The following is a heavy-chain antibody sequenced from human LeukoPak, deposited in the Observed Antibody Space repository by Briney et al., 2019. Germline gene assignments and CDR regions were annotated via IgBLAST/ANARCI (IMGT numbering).Heavy chain of an antibody. D-gene: IGHD5-24*01. CDR2: IYYSGST. CDR3: ARVVFIRMATINWFDP. J-gene: IGHJ5*02. CDR1: GSSISSYY. V-gene: IGHV4-59*01. Sequence: SETLSLTCTVSGSSISSYYWSWIRQPPGKGLEWIGYIYYSGSTNYNPSLKSRVTISVDTSKNQFSLKLSSVTAADTAVYYCARVVFIRMATINWFDPWGQGTLVTVSS.